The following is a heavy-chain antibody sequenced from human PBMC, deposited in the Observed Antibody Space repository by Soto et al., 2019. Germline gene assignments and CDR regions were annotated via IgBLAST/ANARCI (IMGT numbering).Heavy chain of an antibody. Sequence: GGSLRLSCAATGFTFSSFAMTWVRQAPGKGLEWVSTISGSGTNTYYADSVKGRFTFSRDNSKNTLFLQMRSLRAEDTAMYYCARGNLGDGSENSRDYYYAMDVWGQGTTVTVSS. D-gene: IGHD3-10*01. CDR1: GFTFSSFA. CDR3: ARGNLGDGSENSRDYYYAMDV. CDR2: ISGSGTNT. V-gene: IGHV3-23*01. J-gene: IGHJ6*02.